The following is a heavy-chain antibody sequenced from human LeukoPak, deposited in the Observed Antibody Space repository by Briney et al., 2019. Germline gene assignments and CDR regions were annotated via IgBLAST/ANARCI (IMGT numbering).Heavy chain of an antibody. J-gene: IGHJ4*02. V-gene: IGHV3-74*03. CDR1: GFTFSTYW. Sequence: GGSLRLSCAASGFTFSTYWMHWVRQAPGTGVGWVSRIKIDVSSSTYSYCFTGLFTLSINNPNNTLYLQMHSLRAEDTAVYHCVRVGGRSSIGGDCWGQGTLVTVSS. CDR3: VRVGGRSSIGGDC. CDR2: IKIDVSSS. D-gene: IGHD3-10*01.